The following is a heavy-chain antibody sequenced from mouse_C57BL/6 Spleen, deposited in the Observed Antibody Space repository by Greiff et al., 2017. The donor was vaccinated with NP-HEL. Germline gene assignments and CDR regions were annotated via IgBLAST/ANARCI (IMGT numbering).Heavy chain of an antibody. J-gene: IGHJ2*01. V-gene: IGHV14-3*01. CDR1: GFNIKNTY. CDR2: IDTANGNT. D-gene: IGHD1-1*01. CDR3: ARSDYDGSSPHFDY. Sequence: VQLKQSVAELVRPGASVKLSCTASGFNIKNTYMHWVKQRPEQGLEWIGRIDTANGNTKYAPKFQGKATITADTSPNTAYLQLSRLTSEDTAIYYCARSDYDGSSPHFDYWGQGTTLTVSS.